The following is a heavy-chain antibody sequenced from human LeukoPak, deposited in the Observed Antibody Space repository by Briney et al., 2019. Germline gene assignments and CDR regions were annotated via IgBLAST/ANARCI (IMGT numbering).Heavy chain of an antibody. D-gene: IGHD2-15*01. CDR2: IYYSGST. CDR1: GGSISSSSYY. CDR3: AREARLSCSGGSCYPDDAFDI. V-gene: IGHV4-39*07. J-gene: IGHJ3*02. Sequence: SETLSLTCTVSGGSISSSSYYWGWIRQPPGKGLEWIGSIYYSGSTYYNPSPKSRVTISVDTSKNQFSLKLSSVTAADTAVYYCAREARLSCSGGSCYPDDAFDIWGQGTMVTVSS.